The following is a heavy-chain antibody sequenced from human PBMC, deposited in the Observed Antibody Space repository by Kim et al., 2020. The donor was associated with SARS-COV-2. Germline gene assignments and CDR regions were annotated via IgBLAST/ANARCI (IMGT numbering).Heavy chain of an antibody. CDR3: ARSIVATTLPDY. D-gene: IGHD5-12*01. J-gene: IGHJ4*02. V-gene: IGHV1-3*01. Sequence: NYSKQFQGRVTIHRDTSASTAYMELSSLRSEDTAVYYCARSIVATTLPDYWGQGTLVTVSS.